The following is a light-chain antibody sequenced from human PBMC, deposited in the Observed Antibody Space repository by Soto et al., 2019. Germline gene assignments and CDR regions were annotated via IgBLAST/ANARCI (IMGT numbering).Light chain of an antibody. V-gene: IGKV3-11*01. CDR2: DAS. CDR3: QQRSNWLT. J-gene: IGKJ4*01. Sequence: EIVLTQSPATLSLSSGEIATLSCRASQSVSSYLAWYQQKPGQAPRLLIYDASNRATGIPARSSGSGSGTHVTLTISSLEADDFPVYYCQQRSNWLTFGGGTKVQIK. CDR1: QSVSSY.